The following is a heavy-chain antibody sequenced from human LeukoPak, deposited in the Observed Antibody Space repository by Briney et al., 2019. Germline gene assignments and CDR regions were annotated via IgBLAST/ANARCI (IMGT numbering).Heavy chain of an antibody. Sequence: PSETLSLTCTVSGGSISYYYWSWIRQPPGKGLELIGYIYYSGSTNYNPSLKSRVTISVDTSKNQFSLKLSSVTAADTAVYYCARGSGSYQPLDNWGQGTLVTVSS. J-gene: IGHJ4*02. CDR3: ARGSGSYQPLDN. V-gene: IGHV4-59*12. CDR1: GGSISYYY. D-gene: IGHD1-26*01. CDR2: IYYSGST.